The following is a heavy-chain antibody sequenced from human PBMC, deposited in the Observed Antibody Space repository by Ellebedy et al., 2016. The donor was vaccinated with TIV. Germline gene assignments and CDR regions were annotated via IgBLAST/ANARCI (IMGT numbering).Heavy chain of an antibody. J-gene: IGHJ5*02. CDR3: ARRGSYGDYAVQINSWFDT. D-gene: IGHD4-17*01. CDR2: IYQDGGVQ. Sequence: GESLKISCAASGFSFRSYWMSWVRQAPGKGLEWLANIYQDGGVQYYVDSVKGRFTISRDNADNSLFLQMNSLRAEDTAVYYCARRGSYGDYAVQINSWFDTWGRGTLVAVSS. CDR1: GFSFRSYW. V-gene: IGHV3-7*01.